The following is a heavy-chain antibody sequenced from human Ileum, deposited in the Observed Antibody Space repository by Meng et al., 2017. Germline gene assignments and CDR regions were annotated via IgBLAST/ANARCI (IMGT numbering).Heavy chain of an antibody. CDR1: GFTFSSYS. D-gene: IGHD6-13*01. V-gene: IGHV3-21*01. Sequence: ESLKISCAASGFTFSSYSMNWVRQAPGKGLEWVSSIRSSSSYIYYADSVKGRFTISRDNAKNSLYLQMNSLRAEDTAVYYCARDLPLRYSSSWYPFDYWGQGTLVTVSS. J-gene: IGHJ4*02. CDR2: IRSSSSYI. CDR3: ARDLPLRYSSSWYPFDY.